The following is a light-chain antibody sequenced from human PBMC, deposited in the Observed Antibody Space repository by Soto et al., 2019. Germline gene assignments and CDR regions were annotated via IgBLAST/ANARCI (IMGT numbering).Light chain of an antibody. CDR1: RSDVGDYNY. J-gene: IGLJ2*01. CDR3: SSYTSSQFL. Sequence: QSVLTQPASVSGSPGQSITISCTGTRSDVGDYNYVSWYQQHPGKAPKLMIYEVNNRPSGVSSRFSGSKSGNTASLTISGLQAEDEADYYCSSYTSSQFLFGGGTKLTVL. CDR2: EVN. V-gene: IGLV2-14*01.